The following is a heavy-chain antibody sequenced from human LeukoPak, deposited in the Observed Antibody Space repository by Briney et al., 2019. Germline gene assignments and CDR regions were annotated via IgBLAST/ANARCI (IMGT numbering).Heavy chain of an antibody. CDR2: IYYSGST. CDR3: ARVDLPGCSSTSCYWYFDL. V-gene: IGHV4-59*01. CDR1: GGPISSYY. J-gene: IGHJ2*01. Sequence: SETLSLTCTVSGGPISSYYWIWLRQPPGKGLEGIGYIYYSGSTNYNPSLKSRVTISVDTSKNQFSLKLSSVTAADAAVYYCARVDLPGCSSTSCYWYFDLWGRGTLVTVSS. D-gene: IGHD2-2*01.